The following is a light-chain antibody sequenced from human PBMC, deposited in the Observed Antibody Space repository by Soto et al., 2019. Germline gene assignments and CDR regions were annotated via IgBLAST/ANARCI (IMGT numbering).Light chain of an antibody. CDR1: QRISTY. V-gene: IGKV1-39*01. CDR2: VAS. CDR3: QQSYTTPLT. Sequence: DVQLTQSPSSLAASVGDSITITCRASQRISTYLNWYQHKPGKAPKLPIAVASNLYSGVPSRFSGAGSGTDFTLTVSNLQPEDFATYYCQQSYTTPLTFGGGTKVEIK. J-gene: IGKJ4*01.